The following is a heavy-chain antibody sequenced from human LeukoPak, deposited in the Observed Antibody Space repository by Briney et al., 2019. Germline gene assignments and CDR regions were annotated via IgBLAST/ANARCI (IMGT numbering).Heavy chain of an antibody. Sequence: GESLRLSCAASGFTFSSYGMHWVRQAPGNGLGWVAFIRYEGSNKYYADSGKGRFTIARDNSNNTMYRQTSSLRAEDTAVYDCAKDHGRWFGELLDAFDIWGQGTMVTVSS. J-gene: IGHJ3*02. CDR3: AKDHGRWFGELLDAFDI. V-gene: IGHV3-30*02. D-gene: IGHD3-10*01. CDR2: IRYEGSNK. CDR1: GFTFSSYG.